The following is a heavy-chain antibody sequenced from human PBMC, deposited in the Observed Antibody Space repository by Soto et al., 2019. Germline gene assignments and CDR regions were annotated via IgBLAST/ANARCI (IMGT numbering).Heavy chain of an antibody. CDR2: IYYSGST. D-gene: IGHD1-7*01. CDR1: GGSISSSSYY. CDR3: ARKLELRGWFDP. Sequence: SETLSLTCTVSGGSISSSSYYWGWIRQPPGKGLEWIGSIYYSGSTYYNPSLKSRVTISVDTSKNQFSLKLSSVTAADTAVYYCARKLELRGWFDPWGQGTLVTVSS. V-gene: IGHV4-39*01. J-gene: IGHJ5*02.